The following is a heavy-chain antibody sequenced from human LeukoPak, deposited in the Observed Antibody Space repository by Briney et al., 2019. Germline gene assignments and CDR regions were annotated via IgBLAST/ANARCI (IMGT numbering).Heavy chain of an antibody. Sequence: PSETLSLTCAVYGGSFSGYYWSWIRQPPGKGLEWIGEINHSGSTNYNPSLKSRVTISVDTSKNQFSLKLSSVTAADTAVYYCARDPGYSSAFDIWGQGTMVTVSS. CDR1: GGSFSGYY. CDR2: INHSGST. D-gene: IGHD5-18*01. CDR3: ARDPGYSSAFDI. V-gene: IGHV4-34*01. J-gene: IGHJ3*02.